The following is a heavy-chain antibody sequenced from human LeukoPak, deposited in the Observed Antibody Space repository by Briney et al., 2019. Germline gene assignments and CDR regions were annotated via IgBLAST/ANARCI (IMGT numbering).Heavy chain of an antibody. CDR1: GFTFSSYG. Sequence: GGSLRLSCAASGFTFSSYGMHWVRQAPGKGLEWVAFIRYDGSKKYYADSVKGRFTISRDNSKNTLYLQMNSLRAEDTAVYYCATNSRSGYYYMDVWGKGTTVTISS. CDR2: IRYDGSKK. CDR3: ATNSRSGYYYMDV. V-gene: IGHV3-30*02. D-gene: IGHD3-10*01. J-gene: IGHJ6*03.